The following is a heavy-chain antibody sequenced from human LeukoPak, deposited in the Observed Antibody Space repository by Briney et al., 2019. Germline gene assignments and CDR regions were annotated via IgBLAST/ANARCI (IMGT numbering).Heavy chain of an antibody. J-gene: IGHJ3*01. D-gene: IGHD1-26*01. CDR3: ARAVGGSKAFDV. CDR2: ISYNGIV. V-gene: IGHV4-28*05. Sequence: SETLSLTCAVSGYSISNSSWWGWIRQPPGKGLERIGYISYNGIVYSNPSLKSRVTVSRDTSKNQVSLKLSSVTAVDTAVYYCARAVGGSKAFDVWGQGTMVTVSS. CDR1: GYSISNSSW.